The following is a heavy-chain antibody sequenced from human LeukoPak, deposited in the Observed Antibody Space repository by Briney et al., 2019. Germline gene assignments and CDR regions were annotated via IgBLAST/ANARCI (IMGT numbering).Heavy chain of an antibody. Sequence: GGSLRLSCAASGFTFSSYAMSWVRQAPGKGLEWVSAISGSGGSTYYADSVKGRFTISRDNSKNTLYLQMNSLRAEDTAVYYCATHLRYCGSTSCYTYYYYGMDVWGQGTTVTVSS. V-gene: IGHV3-23*01. D-gene: IGHD2-2*02. CDR2: ISGSGGST. CDR3: ATHLRYCGSTSCYTYYYYGMDV. CDR1: GFTFSSYA. J-gene: IGHJ6*02.